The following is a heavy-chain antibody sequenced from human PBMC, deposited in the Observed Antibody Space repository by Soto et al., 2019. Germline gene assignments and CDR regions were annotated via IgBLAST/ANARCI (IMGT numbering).Heavy chain of an antibody. Sequence: ASVKVSCKASGYTFTNYGITWVRQAPGQGLEWMGWISAYKGNTNYAQKFQGRVTMTTDTSTSTAYMELRSLRSDDMAVCYCASGSGEFPCYFRCMDQVTRVAVCS. CDR3: ASGSGEFPCYFRC. CDR1: GYTFTNYG. D-gene: IGHD3-10*01. V-gene: IGHV1-18*03. CDR2: ISAYKGNT. J-gene: IGHJ4*03.